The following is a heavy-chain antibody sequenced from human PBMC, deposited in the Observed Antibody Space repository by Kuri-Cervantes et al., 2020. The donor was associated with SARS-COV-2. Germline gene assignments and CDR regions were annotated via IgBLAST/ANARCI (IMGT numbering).Heavy chain of an antibody. J-gene: IGHJ4*01. Sequence: GSLRLSYTVSGGSISSYYWSWIRQPPGKGLEWIGHIYYDGSTNYKTSLKGRVTISLDTSKNQFSLKVDSVTAADTAVYYCARASTSFDDWGHGTLVTVSS. CDR1: GGSISSYY. CDR3: ARASTSFDD. CDR2: IYYDGST. V-gene: IGHV4-59*01.